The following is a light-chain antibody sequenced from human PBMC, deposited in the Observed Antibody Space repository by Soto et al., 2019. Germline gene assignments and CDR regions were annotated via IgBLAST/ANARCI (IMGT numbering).Light chain of an antibody. CDR1: NSDVGGYDY. V-gene: IGLV2-14*03. CDR3: SSYTSRSTYV. J-gene: IGLJ1*01. Sequence: QSVLTQPASVSGSPGQSITISCTGTNSDVGGYDYVSWYQQYPGKAPKLMIYDVSNRPSGVSIRFSGSKSGNTASLTISGLQAEDEADYYCSSYTSRSTYVFGTGTKVTVL. CDR2: DVS.